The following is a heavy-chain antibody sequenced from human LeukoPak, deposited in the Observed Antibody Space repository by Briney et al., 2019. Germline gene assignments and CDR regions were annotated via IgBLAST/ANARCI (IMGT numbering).Heavy chain of an antibody. CDR1: GDSISGKY. Sequence: SETLSLTCIVSGDSISGKYWSWIRRPAGKGLEWLGRIYSSGTTDYSPSLMSRVTMSLDTPKNHISLRLRSVPAADTAVYYCARLDILVPRAVEWFDPWGQGTVVTVSS. CDR2: IYSSGTT. V-gene: IGHV4-4*07. D-gene: IGHD2-2*01. CDR3: ARLDILVPRAVEWFDP. J-gene: IGHJ5*01.